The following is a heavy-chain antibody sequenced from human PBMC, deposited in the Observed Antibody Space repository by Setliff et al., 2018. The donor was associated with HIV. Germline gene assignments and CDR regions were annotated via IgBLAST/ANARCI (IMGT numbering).Heavy chain of an antibody. J-gene: IGHJ4*02. V-gene: IGHV4-38-2*01. CDR1: GYSISNGYY. D-gene: IGHD5-12*01. CDR3: ARLYSPPRGFDF. Sequence: SETLSLTCAVSGYSISNGYYWAWIRQPPGKGLEWIGSIYHIGSTYYNPSLKSRVTISVDTSKNQFSLGLRAVTAADTAIYYCARLYSPPRGFDFWGQGALVTVSS. CDR2: IYHIGST.